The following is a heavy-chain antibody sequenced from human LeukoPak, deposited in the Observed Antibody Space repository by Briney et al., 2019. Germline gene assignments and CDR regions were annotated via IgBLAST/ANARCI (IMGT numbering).Heavy chain of an antibody. CDR3: ASSIDSSGGYEAFDI. Sequence: ASVKVSCKASGGTFSSYAISWVRQAPGQGLEWMGGIIPIFGTANYAQKFQGRVTITADESTSTAYMELSSLRSEDTAVYYCASSIDSSGGYEAFDIWGQGTMVTVSS. D-gene: IGHD3-22*01. CDR2: IIPIFGTA. CDR1: GGTFSSYA. V-gene: IGHV1-69*13. J-gene: IGHJ3*02.